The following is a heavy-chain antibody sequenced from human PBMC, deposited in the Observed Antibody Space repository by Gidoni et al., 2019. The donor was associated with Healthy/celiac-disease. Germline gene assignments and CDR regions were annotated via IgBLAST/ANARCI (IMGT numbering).Heavy chain of an antibody. CDR2: ISYDGSNK. Sequence: QVQLVESGGGVVQPGRSLRLPCAVSGFPFSSYGMHWVRQAPGKGMEWVAVISYDGSNKYYADSVKGRFTISRDNSKNTLYLQMNSLRAEDTAVYYCAKDDRLVLDYYYGMDVWGQGTTVTVSS. CDR1: GFPFSSYG. CDR3: AKDDRLVLDYYYGMDV. J-gene: IGHJ6*02. V-gene: IGHV3-30*18. D-gene: IGHD6-19*01.